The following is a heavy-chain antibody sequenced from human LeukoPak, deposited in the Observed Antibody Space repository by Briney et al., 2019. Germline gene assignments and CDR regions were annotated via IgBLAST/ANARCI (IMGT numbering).Heavy chain of an antibody. J-gene: IGHJ6*02. Sequence: SETLSLTCAVSVGSISSGNWWSWVRQSPGKGLEWIGEIYHNGTPNYSPSLKSRVTISTDTFKNHFSLRLTSVTAADTAVYYCATAPFLRGERGEHYKYGMDVWGQGTTVIVSS. CDR2: IYHNGTP. V-gene: IGHV4/OR15-8*02. CDR1: VGSISSGNW. D-gene: IGHD2-15*01. CDR3: ATAPFLRGERGEHYKYGMDV.